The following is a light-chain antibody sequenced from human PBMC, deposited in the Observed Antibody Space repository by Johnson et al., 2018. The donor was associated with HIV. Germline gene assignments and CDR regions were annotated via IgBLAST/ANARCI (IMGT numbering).Light chain of an antibody. V-gene: IGLV1-51*01. CDR3: GTWDNSLSVYV. CDR1: SSNIGKNY. Sequence: QSVLTQSPSVSAAPGQKVTISCSGSSSNIGKNYVSWYQHLPGTAPKLLIYDNNKRPSGIPDRFSGSKSGTSATLGITGLQSGDEADYYCGTWDNSLSVYVFGTGTKVTVL. J-gene: IGLJ1*01. CDR2: DNN.